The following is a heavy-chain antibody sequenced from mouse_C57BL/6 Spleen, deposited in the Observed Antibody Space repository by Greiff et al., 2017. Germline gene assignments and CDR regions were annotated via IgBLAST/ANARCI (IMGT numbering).Heavy chain of an antibody. Sequence: QVQLQQPGAELVKPGASVKLSCKASGYTFTSYWLHWVKQRPGQGLEWIGMIHPNSGSTNYNEKFKSKATLTVDKSSSTAYMQLSSLTSEDSAVYYCARSPTVVERRDAMDYWGQGTSVTVSS. V-gene: IGHV1-64*01. CDR1: GYTFTSYW. CDR3: ARSPTVVERRDAMDY. D-gene: IGHD1-1*01. J-gene: IGHJ4*01. CDR2: IHPNSGST.